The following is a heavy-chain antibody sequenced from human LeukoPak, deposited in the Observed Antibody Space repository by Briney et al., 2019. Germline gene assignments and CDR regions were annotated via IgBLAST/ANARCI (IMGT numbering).Heavy chain of an antibody. D-gene: IGHD3-16*02. CDR1: GYTFTSYG. J-gene: IGHJ4*02. CDR3: AREDYDYVWGSYRCDY. Sequence: ASVKVSCKASGYTFTSYGISWVRQAPGQGLEWMGWINAYSGNTNYAQKLQGRVTMTTDTSTSTAYVELRSLRSDDTAVYYCAREDYDYVWGSYRCDYWGQGTLVTVS. CDR2: INAYSGNT. V-gene: IGHV1-18*01.